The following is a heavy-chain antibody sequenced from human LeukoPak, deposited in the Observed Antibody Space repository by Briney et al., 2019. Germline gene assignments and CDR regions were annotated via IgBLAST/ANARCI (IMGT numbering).Heavy chain of an antibody. V-gene: IGHV6-1*01. D-gene: IGHD2-15*01. CDR2: TYYRSRWYN. J-gene: IGHJ6*02. CDR1: GDSVPSNSAT. CDR3: ARVLTRTWPYYYYGLDV. Sequence: SQTLSLTCAISGDSVPSNSATWNWIRQSPSRGLEWLGRTYYRSRWYNDYAVSVKSRITINADTSKNHLSLQLNSVTPEDTAVYYCARVLTRTWPYYYYGLDVWGQGTTVTVSS.